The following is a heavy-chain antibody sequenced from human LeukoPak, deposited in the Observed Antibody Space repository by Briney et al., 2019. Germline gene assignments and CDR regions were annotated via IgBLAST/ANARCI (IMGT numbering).Heavy chain of an antibody. CDR3: ARDAGATAY. CDR1: GGSLSSYY. Sequence: NPSETLSLTCTVSGGSLSSYYWTWIRQPPGKGLEWIGYIYYSGSTSYNPSLLSRVTISIDSSKSQFSLKLPSVTAADTAVYYCARDAGATAYWGQGALVTVSS. CDR2: IYYSGST. V-gene: IGHV4-59*01. D-gene: IGHD4/OR15-4a*01. J-gene: IGHJ4*02.